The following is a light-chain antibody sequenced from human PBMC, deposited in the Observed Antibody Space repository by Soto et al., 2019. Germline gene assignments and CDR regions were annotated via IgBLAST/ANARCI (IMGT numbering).Light chain of an antibody. Sequence: EIVLTQYPGTLSLSPGESATLSCRASQSVSSSQVAWYQQKPGQAPRLLIYGASSRATGFPDRFSGVGSETDFTLTISRLEPEDFAVYYCQPYATSPHTFGQGTKLEIK. CDR1: QSVSSSQ. CDR2: GAS. V-gene: IGKV3-20*01. J-gene: IGKJ2*01. CDR3: QPYATSPHT.